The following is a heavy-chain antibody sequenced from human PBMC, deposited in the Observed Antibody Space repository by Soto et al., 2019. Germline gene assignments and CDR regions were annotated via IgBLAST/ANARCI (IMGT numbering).Heavy chain of an antibody. V-gene: IGHV4-34*01. CDR1: GGSLNGNY. CDR3: ARARDSFLAASYYFDN. CDR2: ISPSGST. D-gene: IGHD6-19*01. J-gene: IGHJ4*02. Sequence: QVQLQQWGAGLLKPSETLSLTCAVYGGSLNGNYWTWLRQTPGKGLEWIGEISPSGSTNYNPSLKSRVGISLDTSKDQFFLKMKSVTAADTAVYYCARARDSFLAASYYFDNWGQGTVVTVSS.